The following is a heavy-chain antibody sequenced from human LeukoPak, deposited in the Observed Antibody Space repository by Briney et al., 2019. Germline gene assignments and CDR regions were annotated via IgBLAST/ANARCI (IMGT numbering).Heavy chain of an antibody. CDR3: ARVPLGACSSTSCYYGMDV. V-gene: IGHV1-2*02. J-gene: IGHJ6*02. Sequence: ASVKVSCKASGYTFTGYYMHWVRQAPGQGLEWMGWINPNSGGTNYAQKFQGRVTMTRDTSTSTAYMELSRLRSDDTAVYYCARVPLGACSSTSCYYGMDVWGQGTTVTVSS. D-gene: IGHD2-2*01. CDR2: INPNSGGT. CDR1: GYTFTGYY.